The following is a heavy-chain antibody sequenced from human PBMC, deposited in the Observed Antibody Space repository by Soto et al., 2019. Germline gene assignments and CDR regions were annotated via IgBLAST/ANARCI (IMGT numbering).Heavy chain of an antibody. J-gene: IGHJ4*02. CDR2: IKKDGSEK. D-gene: IGHD3-22*01. Sequence: PGGSLRLSCAASGFTFSSYWMTWVRQAPGKGLEWVANIKKDGSEKYYLDSVEGRFTISRDNSKNTLYLQMNSLRAEDTAVYYCAKRPYYYDAFYFDYWGQGTLVTVSS. CDR3: AKRPYYYDAFYFDY. CDR1: GFTFSSYW. V-gene: IGHV3-7*05.